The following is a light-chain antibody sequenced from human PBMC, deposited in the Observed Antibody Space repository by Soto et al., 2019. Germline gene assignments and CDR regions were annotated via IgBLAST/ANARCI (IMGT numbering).Light chain of an antibody. V-gene: IGLV2-14*01. Sequence: QSVLTQPASVSGSPGQSITISCTGTSSDVGGYNYVSWYQQYPGKAPKLMIYGVTNRPSGVSNRFSGSKTGNTASLTISGLQAEDEAYYYCFSHRSGDSHVXGTGTNSPS. CDR3: FSHRSGDSHV. J-gene: IGLJ1*01. CDR2: GVT. CDR1: SSDVGGYNY.